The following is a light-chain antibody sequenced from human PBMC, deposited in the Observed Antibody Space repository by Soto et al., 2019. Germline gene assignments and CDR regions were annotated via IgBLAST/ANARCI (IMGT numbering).Light chain of an antibody. CDR3: GSYTSSSTPLYV. CDR2: DVS. Sequence: QSALTQPASVSGSPGQSITISCTGTSSDVGGYNYVSWYQQHPGKAPKLMIYDVSNRPSGVSNRFSGSKSGNTASLTISGLQAEDEADYYCGSYTSSSTPLYVFGTGTKLTVL. J-gene: IGLJ1*01. CDR1: SSDVGGYNY. V-gene: IGLV2-14*01.